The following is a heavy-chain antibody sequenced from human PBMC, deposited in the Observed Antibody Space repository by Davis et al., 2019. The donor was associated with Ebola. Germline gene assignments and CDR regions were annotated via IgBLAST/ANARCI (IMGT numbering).Heavy chain of an antibody. Sequence: GESLKISCAASGFTFSSYAMHWVRQAPGKGLEWVAVISYDGSNKYYADSVKGRFTISRDNSKNTLYLQMNSLRAEDTAVYYCARDGNELRIVVVTAILAYWGQGTLVTVS. D-gene: IGHD2-21*02. CDR3: ARDGNELRIVVVTAILAY. J-gene: IGHJ4*02. CDR2: ISYDGSNK. V-gene: IGHV3-30-3*01. CDR1: GFTFSSYA.